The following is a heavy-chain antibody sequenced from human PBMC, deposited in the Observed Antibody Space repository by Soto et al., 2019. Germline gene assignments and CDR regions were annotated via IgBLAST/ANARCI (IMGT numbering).Heavy chain of an antibody. J-gene: IGHJ4*02. CDR2: ISFNGGKT. V-gene: IGHV3-30*18. CDR3: AKTPYCGGDCDSSYFEA. D-gene: IGHD2-21*02. CDR1: GFTFRSYG. Sequence: QVQLVESGGGVVQPGRSLRLSCAASGFTFRSYGMHWVRQAPGKGLEWVAFISFNGGKTYYADSMTGRLTISRDNSQNTMYLRMNSLRPEDTAVYYCAKTPYCGGDCDSSYFEAWGQGVLVTVSS.